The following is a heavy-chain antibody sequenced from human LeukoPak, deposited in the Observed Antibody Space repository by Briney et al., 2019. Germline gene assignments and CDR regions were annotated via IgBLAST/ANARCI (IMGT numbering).Heavy chain of an antibody. Sequence: ASVKVSCKASGYTFTGYFMHWVRQAPGQGLEWMGWINPNSGDTNYAQKFQGRVTMTRDTSISTAYMELSSLRYDDTAVYYCASRGGSGKYDFDFWGQGTLVTVSS. J-gene: IGHJ4*02. CDR1: GYTFTGYF. CDR3: ASRGGSGKYDFDF. V-gene: IGHV1-2*02. CDR2: INPNSGDT. D-gene: IGHD3-10*01.